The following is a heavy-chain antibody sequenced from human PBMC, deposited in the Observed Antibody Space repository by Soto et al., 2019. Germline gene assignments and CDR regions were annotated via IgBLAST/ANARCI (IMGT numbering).Heavy chain of an antibody. Sequence: LSLTCAVYGGSFSGYYWSWIRQPPGKGLEWIGEINHSGSTNYNPSLKSRVTISVDTSKNQFSLKLSSVTAADTAVYYCARVSGHIVVVTDIRASANWFDPWGQGTLVTVSS. CDR1: GGSFSGYY. CDR2: INHSGST. CDR3: ARVSGHIVVVTDIRASANWFDP. D-gene: IGHD2-21*02. V-gene: IGHV4-34*01. J-gene: IGHJ5*02.